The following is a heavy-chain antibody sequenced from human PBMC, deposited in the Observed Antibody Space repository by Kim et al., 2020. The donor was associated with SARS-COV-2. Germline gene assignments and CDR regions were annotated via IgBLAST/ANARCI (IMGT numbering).Heavy chain of an antibody. CDR2: IYYSGST. D-gene: IGHD3-10*01. CDR3: ARFVYGSGSYYNLPYNFFAP. J-gene: IGHJ5*02. Sequence: SETLSLTCTVSGGSVSSGSYYWSWIRQPPGKGLEWIGYIYYSGSTNDNPSLKSRVTISVDTSKKQFSLKLSSVTAADTAVYYCARFVYGSGSYYNLPYNFFAPWGQGTLVTVSS. CDR1: GGSVSSGSYY. V-gene: IGHV4-61*01.